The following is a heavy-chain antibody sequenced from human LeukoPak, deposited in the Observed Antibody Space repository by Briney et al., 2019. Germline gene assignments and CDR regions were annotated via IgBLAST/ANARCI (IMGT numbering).Heavy chain of an antibody. Sequence: PSETLSLTCIVSGYFISSGYYRGWIRQSPGKGLEWIGSIYHSGSTYYNPSLKSRVTISVDTSKNQFSLKLSSVTAADTAVYYCARVMRYSSSWSGYYYYYMDVWGKGTTVTVSS. CDR2: IYHSGST. CDR3: ARVMRYSSSWSGYYYYYMDV. CDR1: GYFISSGYY. J-gene: IGHJ6*03. V-gene: IGHV4-38-2*02. D-gene: IGHD6-13*01.